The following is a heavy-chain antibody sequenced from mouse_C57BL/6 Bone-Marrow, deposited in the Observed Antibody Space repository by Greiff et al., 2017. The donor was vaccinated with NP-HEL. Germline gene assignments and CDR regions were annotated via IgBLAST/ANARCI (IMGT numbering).Heavy chain of an antibody. J-gene: IGHJ4*01. Sequence: EVQLVESGGGLVQPGGSLSLSCAASGFTFTDYYMSWVRQPPGKALEWLGFIRNKANGYTTEYSASVKGRFTISSDTSKSILYLQMNALRAEHTATYYCVQYIERRDFYGISHYAMDYWGQGTSVTVSS. D-gene: IGHD1-1*01. V-gene: IGHV7-3*01. CDR1: GFTFTDYY. CDR2: IRNKANGYTT. CDR3: VQYIERRDFYGISHYAMDY.